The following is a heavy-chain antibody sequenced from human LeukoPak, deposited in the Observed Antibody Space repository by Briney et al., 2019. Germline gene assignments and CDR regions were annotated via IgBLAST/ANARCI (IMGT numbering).Heavy chain of an antibody. J-gene: IGHJ4*02. CDR2: ISGSGGSP. Sequence: GGSLRLSCAASGFTFSSSAMSWVRQAPGKGLEWVSSISGSGGSPYYADSVKGRFTISRDNGKNSLYLQMNSLRAEDTAVYYCARDTGAYYDSGGLDYWGQGTLVTVSS. V-gene: IGHV3-23*01. D-gene: IGHD3-22*01. CDR3: ARDTGAYYDSGGLDY. CDR1: GFTFSSSA.